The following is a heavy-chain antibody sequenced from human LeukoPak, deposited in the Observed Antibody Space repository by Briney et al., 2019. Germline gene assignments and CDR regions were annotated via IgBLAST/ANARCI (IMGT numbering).Heavy chain of an antibody. CDR2: ISYDGSNK. CDR1: GFTFSSYG. Sequence: PGGSLRLSCAASGFTFSSYGMHWVRQAPGKGLEWVAVISYDGSNKYYADSVKGRFTISRDNSKNTLYLQMNSLGAEDTAVYYCAKDPLSSSWIFGAFDIWGQGTMVTVSS. J-gene: IGHJ3*02. V-gene: IGHV3-30*18. D-gene: IGHD6-13*01. CDR3: AKDPLSSSWIFGAFDI.